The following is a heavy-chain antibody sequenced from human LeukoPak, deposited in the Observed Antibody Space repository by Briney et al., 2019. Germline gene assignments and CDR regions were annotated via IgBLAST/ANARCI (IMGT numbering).Heavy chain of an antibody. V-gene: IGHV1-69*01. J-gene: IGHJ6*04. CDR3: ARADCGGGSCYRYYYYGMDV. CDR1: GGTFSSYA. Sequence: SVKVSCKASGGTFSSYAISWVRQAPGQGLEWMGGIIPIFGTANYAQKFQGRVTITADESTSTAYMELSSLRSEDTAVYYCARADCGGGSCYRYYYYGMDVCGKGTTVTVSS. CDR2: IIPIFGTA. D-gene: IGHD2-15*01.